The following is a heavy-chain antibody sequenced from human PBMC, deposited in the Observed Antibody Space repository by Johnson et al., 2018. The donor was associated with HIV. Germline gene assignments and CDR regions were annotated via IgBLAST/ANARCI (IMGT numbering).Heavy chain of an antibody. Sequence: QVQLVESGGGVVQPGRSLRLSCAASGFTFSSYAMHWVRQAPGKGLEWVAIISYDGSNKYYLDSVKGRFTISRDNSKNTLYLQMNSLRTEDTAMYYCAKGHSSGYPKDAFDIWGRGTIVTVSS. D-gene: IGHD3-22*01. CDR2: ISYDGSNK. CDR3: AKGHSSGYPKDAFDI. CDR1: GFTFSSYA. J-gene: IGHJ3*02. V-gene: IGHV3-30*04.